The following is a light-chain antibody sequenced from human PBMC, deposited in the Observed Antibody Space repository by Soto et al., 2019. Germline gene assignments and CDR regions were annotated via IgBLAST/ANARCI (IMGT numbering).Light chain of an antibody. J-gene: IGKJ5*01. Sequence: EIVLTQSPGTLSLSPGERATLSCRASQSVTSTYFAWYQQKPGQAPRLLIYGASSRATDIPDRFSGSGSGTDFTLTISRLEPEDFAVYFCQQYGSSPITFGQGTRLEIK. CDR3: QQYGSSPIT. V-gene: IGKV3-20*01. CDR2: GAS. CDR1: QSVTSTY.